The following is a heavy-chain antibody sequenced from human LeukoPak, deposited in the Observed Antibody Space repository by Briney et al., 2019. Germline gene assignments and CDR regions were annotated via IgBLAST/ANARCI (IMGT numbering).Heavy chain of an antibody. CDR1: GGSISSGGYY. V-gene: IGHV4-31*03. CDR2: IYYSGST. Sequence: SETLSLTCTVSGGSISSGGYYLSWIRQHPGKGLEWIGYIYYSGSTYYNPSLKSRVTISVDTSKNQFSLKLSSVTAADTAVYYCARDYGDYYFDYWGQGTLVTVSS. CDR3: ARDYGDYYFDY. D-gene: IGHD4-17*01. J-gene: IGHJ4*02.